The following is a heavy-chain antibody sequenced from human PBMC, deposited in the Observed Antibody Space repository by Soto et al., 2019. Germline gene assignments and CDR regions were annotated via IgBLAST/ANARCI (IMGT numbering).Heavy chain of an antibody. CDR3: AKDRDYPRDQFHY. D-gene: IGHD2-2*01. V-gene: IGHV3-23*01. J-gene: IGHJ4*02. Sequence: GSLRLSCATSGFTFSINALSWVRQAPGKGLEWVSAISANGQGIYYADSVRGRFSISRDNSRNTVFLHMDSLRAEDTAVYYCAKDRDYPRDQFHYWGQGTLVTVSS. CDR1: GFTFSINA. CDR2: ISANGQGI.